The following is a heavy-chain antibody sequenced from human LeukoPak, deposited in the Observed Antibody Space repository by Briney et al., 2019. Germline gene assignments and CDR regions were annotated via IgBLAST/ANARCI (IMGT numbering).Heavy chain of an antibody. CDR3: ARTPYDFWSASYSYYFDY. J-gene: IGHJ4*02. CDR1: GFSFSSYS. D-gene: IGHD3-3*01. V-gene: IGHV3-48*01. CDR2: ISSSTTTI. Sequence: GGSLRLSCAASGFSFSSYSMNWFRQAPGTELEWVSYISSSTTTIYYADSVKGRFTISRDNAKNSLYLQMNSLRAEDTAVFYCARTPYDFWSASYSYYFDYWGQGTLVTVSS.